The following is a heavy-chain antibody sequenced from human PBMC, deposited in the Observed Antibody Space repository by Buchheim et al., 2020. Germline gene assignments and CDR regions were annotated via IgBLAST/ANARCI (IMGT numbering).Heavy chain of an antibody. J-gene: IGHJ4*02. V-gene: IGHV4-34*01. CDR2: INHSGST. CDR1: GGSFSGYY. Sequence: QVQLQPWGAGLLKPSETLYLPCAVYGGSFSGYYWSWIRKPPGTGPWWVGAINHSGSTNYNQSLKSRVTLSVDTSKNQFSLHLSSVTAADTAVYYCARGSRGHCSGGSCLIPAFDYWGQGTL. D-gene: IGHD2-15*01. CDR3: ARGSRGHCSGGSCLIPAFDY.